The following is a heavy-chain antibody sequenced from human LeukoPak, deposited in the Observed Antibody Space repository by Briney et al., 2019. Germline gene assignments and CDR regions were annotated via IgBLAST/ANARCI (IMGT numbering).Heavy chain of an antibody. D-gene: IGHD5-18*01. V-gene: IGHV1-46*01. CDR2: INPSGGST. Sequence: ASVKVSCKASGYTFTSYYMHWVRQAPGQGLEWMGIINPSGGSTSYAQKFQGRVTMTRDTSTSTVYMELSSLRPEDTAVYYCARDPGDRAIDRWFDPWGQGTLVIVSS. J-gene: IGHJ5*02. CDR3: ARDPGDRAIDRWFDP. CDR1: GYTFTSYY.